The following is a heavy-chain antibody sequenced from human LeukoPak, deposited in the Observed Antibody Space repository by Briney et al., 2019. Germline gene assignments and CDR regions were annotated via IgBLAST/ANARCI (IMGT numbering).Heavy chain of an antibody. CDR2: ISWNSGSI. Sequence: GGSLRLSCAASGFTFDDYAMHWVRQAPGKGLEWVSGISWNSGSIGYADSVKGRFTISRDNAKNSLYLQMNSLRAEDTALNYCAKEGHSGRALGKPLDYWGQGTLVTVSS. V-gene: IGHV3-9*01. J-gene: IGHJ4*02. CDR3: AKEGHSGRALGKPLDY. CDR1: GFTFDDYA. D-gene: IGHD1-26*01.